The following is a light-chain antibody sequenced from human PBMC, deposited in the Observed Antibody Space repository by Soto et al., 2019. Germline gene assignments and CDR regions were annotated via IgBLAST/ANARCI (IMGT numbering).Light chain of an antibody. CDR3: REYNRSPRT. Sequence: DIQMTQSPSSLSASVGDRVTITCRASQGISNYLAWYQQKPGKVPKLLIYAASTLQSGVPSRFSGSGSWSDFTLTISSMRPEDVVNYYCREYNRSPRTVGQGTKVEIK. J-gene: IGKJ1*01. CDR1: QGISNY. V-gene: IGKV1-27*01. CDR2: AAS.